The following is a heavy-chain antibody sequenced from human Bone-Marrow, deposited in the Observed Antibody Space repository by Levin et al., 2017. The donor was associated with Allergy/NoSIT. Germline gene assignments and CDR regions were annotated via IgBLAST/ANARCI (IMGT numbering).Heavy chain of an antibody. CDR3: ARNDYGDYVQNFDY. D-gene: IGHD4-17*01. V-gene: IGHV1-2*02. CDR1: GYTFTDYY. J-gene: IGHJ4*02. Sequence: ASVKVSCKAAGYTFTDYYIHWVRQAPGQGLEWMGWVNCNTRNTHYAQKFRGRVTMTRDTSITTAYIELSSLRSDDTALYYCARNDYGDYVQNFDYWGQGTLVTVSS. CDR2: VNCNTRNT.